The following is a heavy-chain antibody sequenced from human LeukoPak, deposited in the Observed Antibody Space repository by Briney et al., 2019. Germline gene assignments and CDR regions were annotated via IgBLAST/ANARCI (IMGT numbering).Heavy chain of an antibody. CDR3: ARDLGLNHYRNYWFDP. CDR1: GGSISSYY. V-gene: IGHV4-59*01. D-gene: IGHD4-11*01. CDR2: IYYSGST. Sequence: SETLSLTCTVSGGSISSYYWSWIRQPPGKGLEWIGYIYYSGSTNYNPSLKSRVTISVDTSKNQFSLKLSSVTAADTAVYYCARDLGLNHYRNYWFDPWGQGTLVTVSS. J-gene: IGHJ5*02.